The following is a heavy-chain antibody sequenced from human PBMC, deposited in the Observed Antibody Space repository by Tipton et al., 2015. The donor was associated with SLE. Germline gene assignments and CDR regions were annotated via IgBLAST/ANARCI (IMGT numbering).Heavy chain of an antibody. D-gene: IGHD3-10*01. CDR3: ARSAEYYYGSGHFDY. V-gene: IGHV4-34*01. CDR2: INHGGST. Sequence: TLSLTCAVYGGSFSGYYWSWIRQPPGKGLEWIGEINHGGSTNYNPSLKSRVTISVDTSKNQFSLKLSSVTAADTAVYYCARSAEYYYGSGHFDYWGQGTLVTVSS. CDR1: GGSFSGYY. J-gene: IGHJ4*02.